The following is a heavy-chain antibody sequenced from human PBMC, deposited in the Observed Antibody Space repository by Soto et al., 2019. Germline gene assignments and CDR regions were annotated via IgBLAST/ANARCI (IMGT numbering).Heavy chain of an antibody. CDR3: ARVNGLYFDWLLNGWGPFHX. J-gene: IGHJ4*02. D-gene: IGHD3-9*01. CDR1: GFTFSTYT. CDR2: VCCSGDGT. Sequence: GGSLRLSCAASGFTFSTYTMTWVRQAPGKGLEWVSSVCCSGDGTYYAYSVKVRFTISIDNSNNTLYLQMNSLRAEDTAIYYCARVNGLYFDWLLNGWGPFHXWGQGTLVTVSX. V-gene: IGHV3-23*01.